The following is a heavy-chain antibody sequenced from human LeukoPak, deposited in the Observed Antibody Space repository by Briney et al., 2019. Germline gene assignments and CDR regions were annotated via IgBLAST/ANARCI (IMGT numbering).Heavy chain of an antibody. CDR2: IYYSGST. CDR1: GGSISSGDYY. Sequence: SQTLSLTCTVSGGSISSGDYYWSWVRQPPGKGLAWIGYIYYSGSTYYNPSLKCRVTISVDTSKNQFSLKLSSVTAADTAVYYCARAAYYYDRSGYYPDAFDIWGQGTMVTVSS. V-gene: IGHV4-30-4*08. CDR3: ARAAYYYDRSGYYPDAFDI. J-gene: IGHJ3*02. D-gene: IGHD3-22*01.